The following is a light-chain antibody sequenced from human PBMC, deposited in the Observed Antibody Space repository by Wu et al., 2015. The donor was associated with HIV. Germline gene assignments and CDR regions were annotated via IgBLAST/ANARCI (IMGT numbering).Light chain of an antibody. V-gene: IGKV3-20*01. CDR1: QSVSSYS. J-gene: IGKJ2*03. CDR3: QQYGSSPS. CDR2: GAS. Sequence: NVLTQSPGTLTLSPGESATLSCRASQSVSSYSLAWYQQTRGQAPRLLIYGASHRALGIPDRFSGSGSGTDFTLTISRLEPEDFAVYYCQQYGSSPSFGQGTTPGDQ.